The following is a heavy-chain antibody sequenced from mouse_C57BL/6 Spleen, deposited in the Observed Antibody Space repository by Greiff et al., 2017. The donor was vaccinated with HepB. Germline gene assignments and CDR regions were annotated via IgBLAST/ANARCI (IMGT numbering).Heavy chain of an antibody. CDR1: GYTFTDYE. CDR3: TRGYSSGGFAY. Sequence: VQLQESGAELVRPGASVTLSCKASGYTFTDYEMHWVKQTPVHGLEWIGAIDPETGGTAYNQKFKGKAILTADKSSSTAYMELRSLTSEDSAVYYCTRGYSSGGFAYWGQGTLVTVSA. D-gene: IGHD1-3*01. J-gene: IGHJ3*01. V-gene: IGHV1-15*01. CDR2: IDPETGGT.